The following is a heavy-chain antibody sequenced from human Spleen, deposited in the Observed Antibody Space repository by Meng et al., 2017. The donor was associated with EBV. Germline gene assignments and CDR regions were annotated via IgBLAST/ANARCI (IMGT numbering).Heavy chain of an antibody. D-gene: IGHD3-9*01. CDR1: GGSFSDYY. CDR2: INHVGST. Sequence: QWQLQHWGPGLLKPSETLSLTCAVYGGSFSDYYWSWIRQPPGKGLEWIGEINHVGSTNYNPSLKSRVIMSVDTSKNQFSLRLSSVTAADAAVYYCARTLRERLFDWFWSQGTLVTVSS. CDR3: ARTLRERLFDWF. J-gene: IGHJ4*02. V-gene: IGHV4-34*01.